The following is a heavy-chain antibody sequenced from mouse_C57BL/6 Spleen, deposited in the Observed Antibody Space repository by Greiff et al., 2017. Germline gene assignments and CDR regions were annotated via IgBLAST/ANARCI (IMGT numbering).Heavy chain of an antibody. CDR3: ASPYYGSYAMDY. CDR1: GYTFTDYY. J-gene: IGHJ4*01. D-gene: IGHD1-1*01. Sequence: EVQLQQSGPELVKPGASVKISCKASGYTFTDYYMNWVKQSPGKSLEWIGDINPNNGGTSYNQKFKGKATLTVDKSSSTAYMELRSLTSEDSAVYYCASPYYGSYAMDYWGQGTSVTVSS. V-gene: IGHV1-26*01. CDR2: INPNNGGT.